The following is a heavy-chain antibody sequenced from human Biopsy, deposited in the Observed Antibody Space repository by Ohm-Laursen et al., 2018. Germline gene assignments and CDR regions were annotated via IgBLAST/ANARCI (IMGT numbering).Heavy chain of an antibody. V-gene: IGHV3-74*01. D-gene: IGHD3-16*01. CDR2: INGDGTNT. CDR3: AKDSGGSPLGELFH. CDR1: GFTFSDYW. J-gene: IGHJ4*02. Sequence: SLRLSCAAPGFTFSDYWMNWVRQAPGRGLVWVSRINGDGTNTNYADSVKGRFTISRDNAKNSLYLQMNSLRAEDTALYYCAKDSGGSPLGELFHWGQGNLVTVSS.